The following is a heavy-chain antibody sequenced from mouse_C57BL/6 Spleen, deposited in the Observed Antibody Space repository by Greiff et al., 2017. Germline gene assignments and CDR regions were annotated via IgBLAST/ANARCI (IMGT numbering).Heavy chain of an antibody. CDR2: IYPGDGDT. CDR3: AREGDGGLYFDY. V-gene: IGHV1-82*01. Sequence: QVQLQQSGPELVKPGASVKISCKASGYAFSSSWMNWVKQRPGKGLEWIGRIYPGDGDTNYNGKFKGKATLTADKSSSTAYMQLSSLTSEDSAVYFCAREGDGGLYFDYWGQGTTLTVSS. D-gene: IGHD3-1*01. CDR1: GYAFSSSW. J-gene: IGHJ2*01.